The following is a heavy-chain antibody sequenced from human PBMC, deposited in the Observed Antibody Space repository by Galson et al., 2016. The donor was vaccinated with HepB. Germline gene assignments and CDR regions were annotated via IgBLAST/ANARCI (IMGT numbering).Heavy chain of an antibody. CDR2: INSKSDGGTK. V-gene: IGHV3-15*01. J-gene: IGHJ6*02. CDR1: GFTFTYDW. Sequence: SLRLSCAGSGFTFTYDWMSWVRQAPGKGLEWVGRINSKSDGGTKDYAATVKDRFTISRDESENTLYMQMNRLKNEDTADYYCTTEPLGYKSGWDNYDYYAMDVWGQGTAGTVSS. CDR3: TTEPLGYKSGWDNYDYYAMDV. D-gene: IGHD5-12*01.